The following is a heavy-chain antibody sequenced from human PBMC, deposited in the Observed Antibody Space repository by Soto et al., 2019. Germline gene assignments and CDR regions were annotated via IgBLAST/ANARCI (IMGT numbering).Heavy chain of an antibody. J-gene: IGHJ2*01. V-gene: IGHV1-69*01. Sequence: QVQLVQSGAEVKKPGSSVKVSCKASGGTFSTHAIIWVRQAPGHGLEWMGGIIPISGTTYYTQKFQGRVTITADEPTSTAFMELSSLKSEDTAVFYCARDYDVNTALDYWYFDLWGRGTLVTVSS. D-gene: IGHD5-18*01. CDR1: GGTFSTHA. CDR2: IIPISGTT. CDR3: ARDYDVNTALDYWYFDL.